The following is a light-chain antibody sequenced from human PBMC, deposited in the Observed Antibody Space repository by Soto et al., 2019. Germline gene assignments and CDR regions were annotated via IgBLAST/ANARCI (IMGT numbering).Light chain of an antibody. J-gene: IGKJ1*01. V-gene: IGKV1-5*01. CDR3: QHYNSYSEA. CDR1: QTISSW. CDR2: AAS. Sequence: DIQMTQSPSTLSVSVGDRVTITFRASQTISSWLSWYQQKPGQAPKLLIYAASTLQSGVPSRFSGSGSGTEFTLPISSLQPDDFATYYCQHYNSYSEAFGQGTKVDI.